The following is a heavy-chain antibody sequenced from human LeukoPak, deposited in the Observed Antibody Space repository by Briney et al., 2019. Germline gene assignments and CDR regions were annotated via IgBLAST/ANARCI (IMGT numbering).Heavy chain of an antibody. J-gene: IGHJ4*02. Sequence: SVTVSCKASGGTFSSYAISWVRQAPGQGLEWMGGIIPIFGTANYAQKFQGRVTITADESTSTAYMELSSLRSEDTAVYYCARDKEPMAQAYYFDYWGQGTLVTVSS. D-gene: IGHD1-14*01. CDR2: IIPIFGTA. CDR1: GGTFSSYA. V-gene: IGHV1-69*13. CDR3: ARDKEPMAQAYYFDY.